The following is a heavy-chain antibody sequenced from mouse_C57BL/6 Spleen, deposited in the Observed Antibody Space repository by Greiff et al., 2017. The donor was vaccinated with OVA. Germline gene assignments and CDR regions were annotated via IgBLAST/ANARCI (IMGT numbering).Heavy chain of an antibody. CDR1: GYSITSGYY. J-gene: IGHJ3*01. D-gene: IGHD1-1*01. CDR3: ARGDYYGSSLAWFAY. V-gene: IGHV3-6*01. Sequence: DVQLQESGPGLVKPSQSLSLTCSVTGYSITSGYYWNWIRQFPGNKLEWMGYISYDGSNNYNPSLKNRISITRDTSKNQFFLKLNSVTTEDTATYYCARGDYYGSSLAWFAYWGQGTLVTVSA. CDR2: ISYDGSN.